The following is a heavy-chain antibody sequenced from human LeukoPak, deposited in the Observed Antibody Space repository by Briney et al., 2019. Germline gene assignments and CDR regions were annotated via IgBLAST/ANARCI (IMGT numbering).Heavy chain of an antibody. CDR1: GYTFTGYY. Sequence: GASVKVSCKASGYTFTGYYMHWVRQAPGQGLEWMGWINPNSGGTNYAQKFQGRVTMTRDTSISTAYMELSRLRSDDTAVYYCARVSSIAARTFDYWGQGTLVTVSS. CDR2: INPNSGGT. CDR3: ARVSSIAARTFDY. J-gene: IGHJ4*02. V-gene: IGHV1-2*02. D-gene: IGHD6-6*01.